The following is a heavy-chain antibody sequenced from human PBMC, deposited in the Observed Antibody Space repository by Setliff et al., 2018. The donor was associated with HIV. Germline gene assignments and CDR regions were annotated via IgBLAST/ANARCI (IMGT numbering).Heavy chain of an antibody. Sequence: SETLSLTCSVSGDSIRNSRDYWGWIRQPPGKGLEWIGNIYYSGTTYYSPSFNSRVTISVDRSRNHFSLRLSAVTAADTAVYYCARELDNSDNSDPFDVWGEGTMVTVSS. D-gene: IGHD4-4*01. V-gene: IGHV4-39*02. J-gene: IGHJ3*01. CDR1: GDSIRNSRDY. CDR3: ARELDNSDNSDPFDV. CDR2: IYYSGTT.